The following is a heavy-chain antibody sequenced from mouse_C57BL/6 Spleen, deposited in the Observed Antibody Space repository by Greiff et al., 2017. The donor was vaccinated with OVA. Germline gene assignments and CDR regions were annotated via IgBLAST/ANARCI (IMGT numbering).Heavy chain of an antibody. Sequence: EVQGVESGGGLVKPGGSLKLSCAASGFTFSSYAMSWVRQTPEKRLEWVATISDGGSYTYYPDNVKGRFTFSRDTAKNNLYLQMIHLKSEDTAKSYCARTGSCFLYYFDYWGQGTTLTVAS. CDR3: ARTGSCFLYYFDY. D-gene: IGHD1-1*01. CDR1: GFTFSSYA. V-gene: IGHV5-4*01. CDR2: ISDGGSYT. J-gene: IGHJ2*01.